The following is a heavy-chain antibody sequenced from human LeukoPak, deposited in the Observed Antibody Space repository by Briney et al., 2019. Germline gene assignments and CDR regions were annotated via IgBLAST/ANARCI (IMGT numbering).Heavy chain of an antibody. CDR2: IWFDGSEQ. V-gene: IGHV3-33*01. J-gene: IGHJ1*01. CDR1: GFTFSTYA. CDR3: AREGDSRWGELSP. Sequence: GGSLRLSCAASGFTFSTYAIHWVRQAPGKGLEGGAVIWFDGSEQYYADSVKGRFIISRDNSKSTSNLQLNSLRAEDTAVYYCAREGDSRWGELSPWGQGTLVTVSS. D-gene: IGHD3-16*02.